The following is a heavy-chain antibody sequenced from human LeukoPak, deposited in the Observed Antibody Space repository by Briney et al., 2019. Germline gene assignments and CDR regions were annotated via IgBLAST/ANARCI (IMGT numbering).Heavy chain of an antibody. D-gene: IGHD3-10*02. Sequence: SETLSLTCTVSGGSIVTYYWSWVRQPPGKGLEWIGYIYHTGDTNYNPSLKSRVTISVDTSKNQFSLKLNSVTAADTAVYYCARAPTMSRWEKGPFDYWGQGTLVAVSS. V-gene: IGHV4-59*01. CDR1: GGSIVTYY. CDR2: IYHTGDT. CDR3: ARAPTMSRWEKGPFDY. J-gene: IGHJ4*02.